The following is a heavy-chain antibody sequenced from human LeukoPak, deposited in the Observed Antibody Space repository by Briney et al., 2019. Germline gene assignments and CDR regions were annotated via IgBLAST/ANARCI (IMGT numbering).Heavy chain of an antibody. CDR2: IWYDGSNK. Sequence: PGGSLRLSCAASGFTFSHYGMHWVRQAPGKWLEWVAIIWYDGSNKYYADSVKGRFTISRDNSKNTLYLQMNRLIAEDTAVYYCAKDRDVYWGQGTLVTVSS. J-gene: IGHJ4*02. CDR1: GFTFSHYG. V-gene: IGHV3-33*03. CDR3: AKDRDVY.